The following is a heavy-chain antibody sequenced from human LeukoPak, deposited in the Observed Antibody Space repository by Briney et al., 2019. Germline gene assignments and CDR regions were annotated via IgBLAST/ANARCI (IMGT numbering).Heavy chain of an antibody. Sequence: KPSETLSLTCTVSGGSFSSGSYYWSWIRQPPGKGLEWIGYIYYSGSTNYNPSLKSRVTISVDTSKNQFPLKLSSVTAADTAVYYCARASTLRTYYDFWSLDYGMDVWGQGTTVTVSS. CDR2: IYYSGST. D-gene: IGHD3-3*01. J-gene: IGHJ6*02. CDR1: GGSFSSGSYY. V-gene: IGHV4-61*01. CDR3: ARASTLRTYYDFWSLDYGMDV.